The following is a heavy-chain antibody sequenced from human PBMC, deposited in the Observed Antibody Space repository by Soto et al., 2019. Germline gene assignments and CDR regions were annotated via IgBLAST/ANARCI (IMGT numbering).Heavy chain of an antibody. Sequence: WTWIRQSPGKGLEWIGYVFHSGSVLYNPSLKSRLNISVDTSKNQFSLRLSSVTAADTAVYFCAREDDGGDRDYYGLDVWGQGTTGTVSS. J-gene: IGHJ6*02. D-gene: IGHD2-21*02. CDR3: AREDDGGDRDYYGLDV. CDR2: VFHSGSV. V-gene: IGHV4-30-4*08.